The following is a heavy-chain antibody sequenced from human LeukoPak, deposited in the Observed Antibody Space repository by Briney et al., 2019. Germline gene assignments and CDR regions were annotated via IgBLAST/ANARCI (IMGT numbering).Heavy chain of an antibody. D-gene: IGHD6-19*01. V-gene: IGHV4-39*01. Sequence: SETLSLTCTVSGGSISSGSYYWGWIRQPPGKGLEWIGGIFYSGSTYYNPSLKSRVTISIDTSKNQFSLKLSSVTAADTAVYYCARPSIALAGKYDYWGQGTLVTVSS. CDR2: IFYSGST. CDR1: GGSISSGSYY. J-gene: IGHJ4*02. CDR3: ARPSIALAGKYDY.